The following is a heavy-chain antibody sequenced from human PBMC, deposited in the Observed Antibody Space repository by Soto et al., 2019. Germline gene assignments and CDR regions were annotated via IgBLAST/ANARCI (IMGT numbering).Heavy chain of an antibody. Sequence: GGSLRLSCAASGFTFSSYGMHWVRQAPGKGLEWVSAISGSGGSTYYADSVKGRFTISRDNSKNTLYLQMNSLRAEDTAVYYCAKDKAAAGTAVWFDPWGQGTLVPVSP. J-gene: IGHJ5*02. CDR3: AKDKAAAGTAVWFDP. D-gene: IGHD6-13*01. V-gene: IGHV3-23*01. CDR2: ISGSGGST. CDR1: GFTFSSYG.